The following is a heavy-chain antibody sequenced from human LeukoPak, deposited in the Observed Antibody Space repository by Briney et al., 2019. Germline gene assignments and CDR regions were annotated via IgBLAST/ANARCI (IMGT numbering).Heavy chain of an antibody. Sequence: SETLSLTCGVSGYSISSGYYWGWIRQPPGKGLEWIGGIYHGGNSYYSPSLKSRVTMLVDTSKNQFSLRLSSVTAADTAVYYCARQMTTDVCYFDYWGQGTLVTVSS. CDR1: GYSISSGYY. V-gene: IGHV4-38-2*01. J-gene: IGHJ4*02. D-gene: IGHD4-11*01. CDR3: ARQMTTDVCYFDY. CDR2: IYHGGNS.